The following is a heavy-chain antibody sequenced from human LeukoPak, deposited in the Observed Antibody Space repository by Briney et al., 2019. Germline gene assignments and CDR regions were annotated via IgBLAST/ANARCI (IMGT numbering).Heavy chain of an antibody. CDR3: AREDYYYGSGSYYGFDP. V-gene: IGHV6-1*01. CDR1: GDSFSSNSAA. J-gene: IGHJ5*02. CDR2: TYYRSKWYN. D-gene: IGHD3-10*01. Sequence: SQTLSLTCAISGDSFSSNSAAWNWIRQSPSRGLEWLGRTYYRSKWYNDYAVSVKSRITINPDTSKNQFSLQLNSVTPEDTAVYYCAREDYYYGSGSYYGFDPWGQGTLVTVSS.